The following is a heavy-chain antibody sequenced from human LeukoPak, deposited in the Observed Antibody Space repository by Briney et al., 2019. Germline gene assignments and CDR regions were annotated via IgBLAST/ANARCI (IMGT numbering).Heavy chain of an antibody. CDR1: GFTFSSYE. CDR2: ISTSGGTM. V-gene: IGHV3-48*03. CDR3: GRVGRSYSSSSCVDY. D-gene: IGHD6-13*01. Sequence: GGSLRLSCAASGFTFSSYEMNWVRQAPGKGLEWVSYISTSGGTMYYADSVRGRLTVSRDNAKNSLYLQMDSLRAEDTAVYYCGRVGRSYSSSSCVDYWGQGTLVTVSS. J-gene: IGHJ4*02.